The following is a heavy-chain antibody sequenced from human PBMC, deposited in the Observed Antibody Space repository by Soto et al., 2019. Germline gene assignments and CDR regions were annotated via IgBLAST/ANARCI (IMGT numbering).Heavy chain of an antibody. CDR3: AHNYYYDSSGYYSVGAFDI. CDR1: GFTFGTFV. J-gene: IGHJ3*02. V-gene: IGHV3-30*03. CDR2: ISYDGSNK. D-gene: IGHD3-22*01. Sequence: GGSLRLYCAASGFTFGTFVMHWVLQAPVKGLEWVAVISYDGSNKYYADSVKGRFTIYRDNSNNTLYLQMNSLIAEDTAVYYCAHNYYYDSSGYYSVGAFDIWCQGTMVTVSS.